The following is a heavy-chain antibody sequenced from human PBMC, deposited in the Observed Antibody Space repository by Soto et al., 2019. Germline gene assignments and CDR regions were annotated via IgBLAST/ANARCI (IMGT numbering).Heavy chain of an antibody. V-gene: IGHV4-59*01. CDR1: SGSISSYY. Sequence: SETLSLTCTVSSGSISSYYWNWIRQPPGKGLEWIGSIYYSGNTNYSPSLKSRVTKSVDTSKNQFSLKLSSVTAADTAVYYCARHADLYYFDYWGQGTLVTVSS. CDR2: IYYSGNT. J-gene: IGHJ4*02. CDR3: ARHADLYYFDY.